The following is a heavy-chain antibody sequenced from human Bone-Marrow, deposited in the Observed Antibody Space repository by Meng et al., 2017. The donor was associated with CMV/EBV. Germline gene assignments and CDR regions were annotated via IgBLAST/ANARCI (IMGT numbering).Heavy chain of an antibody. V-gene: IGHV3-15*05. J-gene: IGHJ6*01. CDR3: AKDSSNWNLYYYYGMYV. Sequence: GGSLRLSCAASGFTFSNAWMSWVRQAPGKGLEWVGRIKSKTDGGTTDYAAPVKGRFTISRDNAKNSLYLQMNSLRAEDTALYYCAKDSSNWNLYYYYGMYVWGQGTTVTVSS. CDR1: GFTFSNAW. D-gene: IGHD1-7*01. CDR2: IKSKTDGGTT.